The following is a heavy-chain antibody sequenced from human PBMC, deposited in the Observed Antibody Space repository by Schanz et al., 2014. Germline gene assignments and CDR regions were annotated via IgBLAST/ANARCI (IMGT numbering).Heavy chain of an antibody. D-gene: IGHD4-4*01. J-gene: IGHJ5*02. Sequence: QVQLQESGPGLVKPSETLSLTCTVSGGSIRGYYCSWIRQPPGKGLEWIGYVHSSGSTNYNSSLKSRVTIQVDTSKNPFSLKLSSVTAADTAVYYCARHLPGGYNNHGWFDPWGQGTLVTVSS. CDR2: VHSSGST. V-gene: IGHV4-59*08. CDR3: ARHLPGGYNNHGWFDP. CDR1: GGSIRGYY.